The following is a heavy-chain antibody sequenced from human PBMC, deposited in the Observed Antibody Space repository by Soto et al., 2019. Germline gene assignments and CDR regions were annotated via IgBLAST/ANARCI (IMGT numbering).Heavy chain of an antibody. J-gene: IGHJ4*02. CDR3: AIDLRFARTNHFDF. D-gene: IGHD2-8*01. CDR1: GFLFTDYY. CDR2: IDGSSDYT. Sequence: QVQLVESGGGLVKPGGSLRLSCTASGFLFTDYYICWISQPPGKGLEWLAYIDGSSDYTNSADSVKGRFTISRDNAKNSVFLQMNNLRADDTAVYYFAIDLRFARTNHFDFWGRGTLVTVSS. V-gene: IGHV3-11*06.